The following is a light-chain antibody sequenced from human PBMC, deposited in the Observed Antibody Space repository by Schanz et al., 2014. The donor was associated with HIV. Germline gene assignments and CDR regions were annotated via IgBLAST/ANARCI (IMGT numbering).Light chain of an antibody. CDR3: QKYNSAPWT. Sequence: DIQLTQSPSFLSASVGDRITITCRASQGFGSYLAWYQQKPGKAPKLLIYAASTLQSGVPSRFSGSRSGTDFTLTISSLQPEDVATYYCQKYNSAPWTFGQGTKVEIK. J-gene: IGKJ1*01. CDR1: QGFGSY. V-gene: IGKV1-27*01. CDR2: AAS.